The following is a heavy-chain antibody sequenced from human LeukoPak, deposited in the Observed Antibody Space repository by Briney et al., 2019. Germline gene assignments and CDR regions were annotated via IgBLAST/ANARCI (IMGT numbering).Heavy chain of an antibody. J-gene: IGHJ4*02. CDR3: ARQRIIVVVPAAILN. D-gene: IGHD2-2*01. V-gene: IGHV4-59*01. CDR2: IYYSGST. Sequence: PSETLSLTCTVSGDSISSYYWSWIRQPPGKGLEWIGYIYYSGSTNYKPSLKSRVTISVDTSKNQFSLKLSSVTAADTAVYYCARQRIIVVVPAAILNWGQGTLVTVSS. CDR1: GDSISSYY.